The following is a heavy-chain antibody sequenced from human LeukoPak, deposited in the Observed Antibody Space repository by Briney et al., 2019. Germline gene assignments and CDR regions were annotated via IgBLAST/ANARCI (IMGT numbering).Heavy chain of an antibody. CDR2: IYYSGST. J-gene: IGHJ6*02. D-gene: IGHD6-6*01. CDR1: GHSISSYY. Sequence: NPSETLSLTCTVSGHSISSYYWSWVRQHPGKGLEWGGYIYYSGSTYYNPSLKSRVTISVDTSKNQFSLKLSSVTAADTAVYYCARVSGTYYYGMDVWGQGTTVTVSS. V-gene: IGHV4-59*06. CDR3: ARVSGTYYYGMDV.